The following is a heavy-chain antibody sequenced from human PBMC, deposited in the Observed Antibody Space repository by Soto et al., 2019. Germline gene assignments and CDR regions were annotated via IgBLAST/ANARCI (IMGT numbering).Heavy chain of an antibody. CDR2: IWYDGSNK. Sequence: QVQLVESGGGVVQPGRSLRLSCAASGFTFSSYGMHWVRQAPGKGLEWVAVIWYDGSNKYYADSVKGRFTISRDNSKNTLYLQMNSLRAEDTAVYYCARDPGGGQLAYMDVWGKGTTVTVSS. CDR3: ARDPGGGQLAYMDV. D-gene: IGHD6-6*01. V-gene: IGHV3-33*01. CDR1: GFTFSSYG. J-gene: IGHJ6*03.